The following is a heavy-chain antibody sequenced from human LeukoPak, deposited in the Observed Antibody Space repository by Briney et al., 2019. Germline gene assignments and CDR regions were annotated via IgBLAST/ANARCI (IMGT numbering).Heavy chain of an antibody. Sequence: GRSLRLSCAASGFTFSSYAMHWVRQAPGKGLEWVAVISYDGSNKYYADSVKGRFTISRDNSKNTLYLQMNSLRAEDTAVYYCARGGGIYSYGRYYFDHWGQGTLVTVSS. V-gene: IGHV3-30-3*01. CDR1: GFTFSSYA. J-gene: IGHJ4*02. D-gene: IGHD5-18*01. CDR3: ARGGGIYSYGRYYFDH. CDR2: ISYDGSNK.